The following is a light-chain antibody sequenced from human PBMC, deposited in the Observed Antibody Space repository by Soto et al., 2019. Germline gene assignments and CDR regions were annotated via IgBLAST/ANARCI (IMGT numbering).Light chain of an antibody. J-gene: IGLJ2*01. CDR1: SGHSSFA. CDR3: QTWGTGIV. V-gene: IGLV4-69*01. Sequence: QLVLTQSPSASTSLGASVKLTSTLRSGHSSFAIAWHQQQPEKGPRYLMKINSDGSHTKGDGIPDRFSGSGSGAERYLTISSLQSEDEAEYYCQTWGTGIVFGGGTKLTVL. CDR2: INSDGSH.